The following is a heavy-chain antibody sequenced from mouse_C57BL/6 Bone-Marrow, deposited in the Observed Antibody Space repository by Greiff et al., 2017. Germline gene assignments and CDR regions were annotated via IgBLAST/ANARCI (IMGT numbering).Heavy chain of an antibody. J-gene: IGHJ1*03. CDR1: GYTFTSYW. CDR3: ARPYYSNYWYFDV. Sequence: QVQLQQPGAELVKPGASVKMSCKASGYTFTSYWITWVKLRPGQGLEWIGDIYPGSGSTNYNEKFKSKATLTVDTSSSTAYMQLSSLTSGDSAVYYCARPYYSNYWYFDVWGTGTTVTVSS. CDR2: IYPGSGST. V-gene: IGHV1-55*01. D-gene: IGHD2-5*01.